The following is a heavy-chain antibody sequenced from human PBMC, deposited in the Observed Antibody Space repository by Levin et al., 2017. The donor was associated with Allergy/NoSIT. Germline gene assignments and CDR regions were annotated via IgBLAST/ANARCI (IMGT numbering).Heavy chain of an antibody. CDR3: ARVGSSARRDIYDSLMTGGYFQH. CDR1: GGSFSGYY. V-gene: IGHV4-34*01. Sequence: SETLSLTCAVYGGSFSGYYWSWIRQPPGKGLEWIGEINHSGSTNYNPSLKSRVTISVDTSKNQFSLKLSSVTAADTAVYYCARVGSSARRDIYDSLMTGGYFQHWGQGTLVTVSS. J-gene: IGHJ1*01. CDR2: INHSGST. D-gene: IGHD3-3*01.